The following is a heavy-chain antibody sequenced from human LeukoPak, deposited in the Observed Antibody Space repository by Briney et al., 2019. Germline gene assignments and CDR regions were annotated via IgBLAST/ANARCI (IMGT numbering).Heavy chain of an antibody. V-gene: IGHV1-69*05. CDR2: IIPIFGTA. CDR1: GGTFSSYA. Sequence: GASVKVSCKASGGTFSSYAISWVRQAPGQGLEWMGGIIPIFGTANYAQKFQGRVTITTDESTSTAYVELSSLRSEDTAVYYCARSKEQLASKDFDYWGQGTLVTVSS. D-gene: IGHD6-6*01. J-gene: IGHJ4*02. CDR3: ARSKEQLASKDFDY.